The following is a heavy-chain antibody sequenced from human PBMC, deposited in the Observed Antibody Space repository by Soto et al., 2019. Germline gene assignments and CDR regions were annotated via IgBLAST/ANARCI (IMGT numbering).Heavy chain of an antibody. CDR1: GYSFTSHW. CDR2: IDPSDSDT. V-gene: IGHV5-10-1*01. Sequence: PGESLKISCKGSGYSFTSHWISWVRQMSGKGLEWMGRIDPSDSDTNYSPSFQGQVTISADKSISTAYLQWSSLRASDTAMYYCARRVGQQLITFDYWGQGPLVTVSS. D-gene: IGHD6-13*01. J-gene: IGHJ4*02. CDR3: ARRVGQQLITFDY.